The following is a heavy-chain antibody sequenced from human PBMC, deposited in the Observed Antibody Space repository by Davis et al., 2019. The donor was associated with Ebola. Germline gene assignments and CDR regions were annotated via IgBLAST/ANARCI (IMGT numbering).Heavy chain of an antibody. J-gene: IGHJ3*02. CDR3: VGLKRVGYAFDI. CDR1: GFTFSSYA. V-gene: IGHV3-64D*06. CDR2: ISSNGGST. Sequence: PGGSLRLSCSASGFTFSSYAMRWVRQAPGKGLEYVSAISSNGGSTYYADSVKGRFTISRDNSKNTLYLQMSSLRAEDTAVYYCVGLKRVGYAFDIWGQGTMVTVSS. D-gene: IGHD2-15*01.